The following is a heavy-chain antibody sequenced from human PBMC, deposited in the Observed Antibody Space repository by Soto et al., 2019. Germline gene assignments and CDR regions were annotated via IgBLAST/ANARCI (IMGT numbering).Heavy chain of an antibody. CDR1: GFSLSTSGVG. CDR3: AHKGPEDWPLDY. V-gene: IGHV2-5*02. Sequence: QITLKESGPTLVRPTQTLTLTCAFSGFSLSTSGVGVRWIRQPPVKAMKWLAVIYWDDSKHYSPSLRSRLTITNDTSKTQEVLTMTNMDPMDTGTYYCAHKGPEDWPLDYWGQGTLVTVSS. CDR2: IYWDDSK. J-gene: IGHJ4*02. D-gene: IGHD3-9*01.